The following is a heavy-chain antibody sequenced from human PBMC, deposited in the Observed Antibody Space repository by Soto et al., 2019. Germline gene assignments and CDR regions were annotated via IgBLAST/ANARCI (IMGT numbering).Heavy chain of an antibody. CDR2: ISAYNGNT. Sequence: ASVKVSCKASGYTFTSYGISWVRQAPGQGLEWMGWISAYNGNTNYAQKLQGRVTMTTDTSTSTAYMELRSLRSDDTAVYYCARGSYYYDSSGYSQALVFRDPRLDYWGQGTLVTVSS. CDR1: GYTFTSYG. D-gene: IGHD3-22*01. J-gene: IGHJ4*02. V-gene: IGHV1-18*01. CDR3: ARGSYYYDSSGYSQALVFRDPRLDY.